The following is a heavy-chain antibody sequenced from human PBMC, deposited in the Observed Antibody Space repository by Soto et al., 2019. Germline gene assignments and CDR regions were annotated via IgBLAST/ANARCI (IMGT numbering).Heavy chain of an antibody. J-gene: IGHJ5*02. CDR3: AKGYDSSGYYFNWFDP. CDR2: ISGSGGST. D-gene: IGHD3-22*01. Sequence: GGSLRLSCAASGFTFSSYAMSWVRQAPGKGLEWVSAISGSGGSTYYADSVKGRFTISRDNSKNTLYLRMNSLRAEDTAVYYCAKGYDSSGYYFNWFDPWGQGTLVTVSS. V-gene: IGHV3-23*01. CDR1: GFTFSSYA.